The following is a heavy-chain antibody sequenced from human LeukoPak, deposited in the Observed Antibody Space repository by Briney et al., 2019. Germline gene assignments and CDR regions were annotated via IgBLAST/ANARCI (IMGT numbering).Heavy chain of an antibody. Sequence: SQTLSLTCVISGDSVSSNSAAWNWIRQSPSRGLEWLGRTYYRSKWYNDYAVSVKSRITINPDTSKNQFSLQLNSVTPEDTAVYYCAREWSSGWYVMSPDYYGMDVWGQGTTVTVSS. CDR1: GDSVSSNSAA. CDR2: TYYRSKWYN. J-gene: IGHJ6*02. D-gene: IGHD6-19*01. CDR3: AREWSSGWYVMSPDYYGMDV. V-gene: IGHV6-1*01.